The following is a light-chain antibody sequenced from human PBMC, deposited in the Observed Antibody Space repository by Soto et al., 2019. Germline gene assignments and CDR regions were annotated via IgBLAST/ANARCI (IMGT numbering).Light chain of an antibody. Sequence: DIPMTQSPSTLSASVGDRVTITCRASQSISDWLAWYQQKPGKAPKLLIYKASSLESGVPSRFSGSGSGTEFTLTISSLQPDDFATYYCQPYNSYSETFGQGTKVEVK. V-gene: IGKV1-5*03. J-gene: IGKJ1*01. CDR2: KAS. CDR3: QPYNSYSET. CDR1: QSISDW.